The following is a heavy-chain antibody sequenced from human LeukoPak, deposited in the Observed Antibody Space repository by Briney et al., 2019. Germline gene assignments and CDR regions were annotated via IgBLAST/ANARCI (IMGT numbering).Heavy chain of an antibody. D-gene: IGHD3-22*01. CDR1: GGSISSGSYY. V-gene: IGHV4-61*02. CDR2: IYTSGST. CDR3: ARDHDSSGYEGSAFDI. Sequence: SETLSLTCTVSGGSISSGSYYWSWIRQPAGKGLEWIGRIYTSGSTNYNPSLKSRVTITVDTSKNQFSLKLSSVTAADTAVYYCARDHDSSGYEGSAFDIWGQGTMVTVSS. J-gene: IGHJ3*02.